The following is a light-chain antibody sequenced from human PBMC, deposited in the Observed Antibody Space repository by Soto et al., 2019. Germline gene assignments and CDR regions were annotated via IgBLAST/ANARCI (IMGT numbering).Light chain of an antibody. J-gene: IGKJ4*01. CDR2: GAS. Sequence: DIQRTQSPSSLSPSVGDRVTITCQASQGISNYLNWYQQKPGKAPKLLIYGASNLETWVTSRFSGSGSGTEFTFTISSLQPEDSAKYYCQQYDNPNLTVTFGGGTKVEIK. V-gene: IGKV1-33*01. CDR1: QGISNY. CDR3: QQYDNPNLTVT.